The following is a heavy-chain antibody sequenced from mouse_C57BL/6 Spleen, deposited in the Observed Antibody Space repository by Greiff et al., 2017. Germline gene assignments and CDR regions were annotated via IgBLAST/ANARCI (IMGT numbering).Heavy chain of an antibody. D-gene: IGHD1-1*01. Sequence: VKLMESGAELVRPGASVTLSCKASGYTFTDYEMHWVKQTPVHGLEWIGAIDPETGGTAYNQKFKGKAILTADKSSSTAYMELRSLTSEDSAVYYCTRRDGSSLFDYWGQGTTLTVSS. CDR3: TRRDGSSLFDY. V-gene: IGHV1-15*01. CDR2: IDPETGGT. J-gene: IGHJ2*01. CDR1: GYTFTDYE.